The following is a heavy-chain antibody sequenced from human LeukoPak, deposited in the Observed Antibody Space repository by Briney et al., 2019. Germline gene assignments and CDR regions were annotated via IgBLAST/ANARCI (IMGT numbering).Heavy chain of an antibody. J-gene: IGHJ6*03. D-gene: IGHD3-10*01. CDR3: ASMSRGVILGPNYYSYYMDV. CDR2: IYYSGRA. Sequence: PSETLSLTSSVSGGSMRSPTFYWAWIRQPPGKGLQWIGNIYYSGRAYYNPSLHSRVTISADTSKNQFSLKLSSVTAADTAVYYCASMSRGVILGPNYYSYYMDVWGKGATVIVSS. V-gene: IGHV4-39*01. CDR1: GGSMRSPTFY.